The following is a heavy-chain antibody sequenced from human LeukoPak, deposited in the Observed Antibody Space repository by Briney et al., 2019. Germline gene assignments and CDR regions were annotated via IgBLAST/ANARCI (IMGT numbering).Heavy chain of an antibody. J-gene: IGHJ4*02. CDR1: GFTFSSYG. CDR2: IWYDGSNK. D-gene: IGHD3-22*01. Sequence: GGSLRLSCAASGFTFSSYGMHWVRQAPGKGLEWVAVIWYDGSNKYYADSVKGRFTTSRDNAKNTLYLQMNSLRAEDTAVYFCAKRGVVIRVILVGFHKEAYYFDSWGQGALVTVSS. CDR3: AKRGVVIRVILVGFHKEAYYFDS. V-gene: IGHV3-33*06.